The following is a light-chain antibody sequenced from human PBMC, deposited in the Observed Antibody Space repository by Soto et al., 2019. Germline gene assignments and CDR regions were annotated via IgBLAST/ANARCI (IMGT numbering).Light chain of an antibody. J-gene: IGKJ1*01. Sequence: EIVLTQSPGTLSLSPGERATLSCRANQSVSSTYLAWYQQKPGQAPRLLISGASFRATGIPDRFSGSGSGTDFTLTIRRLEPEDFAVYYCHQFGTSPQTFGQGTKV. CDR2: GAS. V-gene: IGKV3-20*01. CDR3: HQFGTSPQT. CDR1: QSVSSTY.